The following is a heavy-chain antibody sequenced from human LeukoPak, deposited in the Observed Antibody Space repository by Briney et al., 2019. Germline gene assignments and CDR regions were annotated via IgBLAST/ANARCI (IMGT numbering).Heavy chain of an antibody. V-gene: IGHV4-38-2*01. CDR2: IYHSGST. Sequence: SETLSFTCAVSGYSISSGYYWGWIRQPPGKGLEWIGSIYHSGSTYYNPSLKSRVTISVDTSKNQFSLKLSSVTAADTAVYYCARRYSSGWYGVYDYWGQGTLVTVSS. CDR1: GYSISSGYY. CDR3: ARRYSSGWYGVYDY. J-gene: IGHJ4*02. D-gene: IGHD6-19*01.